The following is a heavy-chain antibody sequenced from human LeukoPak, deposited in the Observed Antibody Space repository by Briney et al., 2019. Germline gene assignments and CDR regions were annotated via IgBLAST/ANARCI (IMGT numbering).Heavy chain of an antibody. D-gene: IGHD5-18*01. J-gene: IGHJ4*02. V-gene: IGHV3-74*01. CDR3: GRGRAGYSYGLD. CDR2: INGDGRSI. CDR1: GFSFSTYL. Sequence: GGSLRLSCAASGFSFSTYLIHWGRQTPGEGLVWVSRINGDGRSISYTDSVKGRFTVSRDNAKNTVYLQMNSLRAEDTAVYYCGRGRAGYSYGLDWGRGTLVTVSS.